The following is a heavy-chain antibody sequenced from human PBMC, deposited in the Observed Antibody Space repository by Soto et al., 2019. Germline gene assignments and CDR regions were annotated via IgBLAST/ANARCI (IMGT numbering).Heavy chain of an antibody. V-gene: IGHV1-69*13. J-gene: IGHJ4*02. CDR2: IIPIFGTA. CDR3: ARGPANYDFWSGYSFDY. D-gene: IGHD3-3*01. Sequence: SVKVSCKASGGTFSSYAISWVRQAPGQGLEWMGGIIPIFGTANYAQKFQGRVTITADESTSTAYMELSSLRSEDTAVYYCARGPANYDFWSGYSFDYWGQGTLVTVSS. CDR1: GGTFSSYA.